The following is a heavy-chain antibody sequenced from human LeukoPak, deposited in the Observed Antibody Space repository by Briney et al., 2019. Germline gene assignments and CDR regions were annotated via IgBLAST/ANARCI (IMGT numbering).Heavy chain of an antibody. CDR1: GYTFTSYY. CDR3: ARDRRAAGTLDY. V-gene: IGHV1-46*01. CDR2: INPSGGST. D-gene: IGHD6-13*01. Sequence: ASVKVSCKASGYTFTSYYMHWVRQAPGQGLEWMGIINPSGGSTSYAQKFQGRVTMTRDTSTSTVYMELSGLRSEDTAVYYCARDRRAAGTLDYWGQGTLVTVSS. J-gene: IGHJ4*02.